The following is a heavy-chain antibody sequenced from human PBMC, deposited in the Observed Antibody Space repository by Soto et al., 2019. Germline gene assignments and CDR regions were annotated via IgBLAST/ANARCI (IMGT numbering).Heavy chain of an antibody. CDR1: GFTFDVYA. Sequence: EVQLVESGGGWVQPGRSLRLSCAASGFTFDVYAMHWVRQAPGKGPEWVSGINYNSGSVGYADSVKGRFTISRDNAKNSLHLQMNSLRAEDTAVYYCAKDRGIQMFLYAFDIWGQGTAVAVSS. V-gene: IGHV3-9*01. J-gene: IGHJ3*02. D-gene: IGHD5-18*01. CDR3: AKDRGIQMFLYAFDI. CDR2: INYNSGSV.